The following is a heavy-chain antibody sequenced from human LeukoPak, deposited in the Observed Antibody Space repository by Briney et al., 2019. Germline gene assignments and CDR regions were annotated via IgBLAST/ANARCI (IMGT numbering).Heavy chain of an antibody. V-gene: IGHV1-18*01. CDR3: ARDSALLWFGEFPRDYMDV. Sequence: ASVKVSCKASGYTFTSYGISWVRQAPGQGLEWMGWISAYNGNTNYAQKLQGRVTMTTDTSTSTAYMELRSLRSDDTAVYYCARDSALLWFGEFPRDYMDVWGKGTTVTVSS. J-gene: IGHJ6*03. CDR1: GYTFTSYG. D-gene: IGHD3-10*01. CDR2: ISAYNGNT.